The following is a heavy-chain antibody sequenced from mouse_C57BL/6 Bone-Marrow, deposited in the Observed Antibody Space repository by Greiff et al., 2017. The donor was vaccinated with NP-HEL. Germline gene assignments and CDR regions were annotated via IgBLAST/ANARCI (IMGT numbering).Heavy chain of an antibody. Sequence: QESGGEWGRKGASVWLSCKASGYTFTDYEMHWVKQTPVHGLEWIGAIDPETGGTAYNQKFKGKAILTADKSSSTAYMELRSLTSEDSAVYYCTGNLGNYAMDYWGQGTSVTVSS. D-gene: IGHD2-1*01. CDR1: GYTFTDYE. CDR2: IDPETGGT. V-gene: IGHV1-15*01. CDR3: TGNLGNYAMDY. J-gene: IGHJ4*01.